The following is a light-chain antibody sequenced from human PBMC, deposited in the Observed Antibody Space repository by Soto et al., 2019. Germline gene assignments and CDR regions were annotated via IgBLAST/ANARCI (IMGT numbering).Light chain of an antibody. CDR2: EVS. V-gene: IGLV2-18*02. CDR1: SSDVGSYNR. J-gene: IGLJ3*02. Sequence: QSVLTQPPSVSGSPGQSVTISCTGTSSDVGSYNRVSWYQQPPGTAPKLMIYEVSNRPSGVPDRFSGSKSGNTASLTISGLQAEDEADYYCSSYAGSNNWVFGGGTKLTVL. CDR3: SSYAGSNNWV.